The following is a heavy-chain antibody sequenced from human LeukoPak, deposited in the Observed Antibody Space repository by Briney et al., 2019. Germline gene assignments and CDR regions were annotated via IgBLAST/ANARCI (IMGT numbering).Heavy chain of an antibody. Sequence: SGPALVKPTQTLTLTCTFSGFSLSTSGMCVSWIRQPPGKALEWLARIDWDDDKYYSTSLKTRLTISKDTSKNQVVLTMTNMDPVDTATYYCARIPNGSSWYRGAFDIWGQGTMVTVSS. J-gene: IGHJ3*02. CDR3: ARIPNGSSWYRGAFDI. V-gene: IGHV2-70*11. CDR1: GFSLSTSGMC. D-gene: IGHD6-13*01. CDR2: IDWDDDK.